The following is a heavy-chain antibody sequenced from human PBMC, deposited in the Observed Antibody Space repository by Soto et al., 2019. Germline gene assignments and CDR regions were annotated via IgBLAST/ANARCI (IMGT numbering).Heavy chain of an antibody. D-gene: IGHD6-13*01. J-gene: IGHJ4*02. CDR1: GFSLSNYG. CDR2: INDRSSAI. Sequence: GASVKVSCAASGFSLSNYGMNWVRQAPGRGLEWVSHINDRSSAICYADSVKGRFTISRDNAKNSLYLQINSLRDEDTAVYYCARDRRWAIDYWGQGTLVTVSS. V-gene: IGHV3-48*02. CDR3: ARDRRWAIDY.